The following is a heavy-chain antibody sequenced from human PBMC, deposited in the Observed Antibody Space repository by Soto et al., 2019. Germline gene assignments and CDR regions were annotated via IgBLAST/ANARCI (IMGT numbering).Heavy chain of an antibody. CDR1: GFTFSSYA. V-gene: IGHV3-23*01. D-gene: IGHD5-18*01. CDR2: ISGSGGST. J-gene: IGHJ4*02. CDR3: AKVEYSYGVFDY. Sequence: LRLSCAASGFTFSSYAMGWVRQAPGKGLEWVSAISGSGGSTYYADSVKGRFTISRDNSKNTLYLQMNSLRAEDTAVYYCAKVEYSYGVFDYWGQGTLVTVSS.